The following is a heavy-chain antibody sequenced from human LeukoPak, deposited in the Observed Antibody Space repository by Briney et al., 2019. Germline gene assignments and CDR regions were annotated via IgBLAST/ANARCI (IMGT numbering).Heavy chain of an antibody. D-gene: IGHD2-2*01. CDR2: ISYDGSNK. CDR1: GFTFSSYA. V-gene: IGHV3-30-3*01. J-gene: IGHJ4*02. CDR3: AKDRGPVVPAATLDY. Sequence: GGSLRLSCAASGFTFSSYAMHWVRQAPGKGLEWVAVISYDGSNKYYADSVKGRFTISRDNSKNTLYLQMNSLRAEDTAVYYCAKDRGPVVPAATLDYWGQGTLVTVSS.